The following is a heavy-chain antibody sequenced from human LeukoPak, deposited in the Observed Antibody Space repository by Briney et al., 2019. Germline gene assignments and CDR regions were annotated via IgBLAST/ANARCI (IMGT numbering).Heavy chain of an antibody. Sequence: GGSLRLSCAASGFTFSSYSMNWARQAPGKGLEWVSSISSSSSYIYYADSVKGRFTISRDNAKNSLYLQMNSLRAEDTAVYYCARWYNWNDVDYYGMDVWGQGTTVTVSS. D-gene: IGHD1-1*01. CDR3: ARWYNWNDVDYYGMDV. V-gene: IGHV3-21*01. CDR2: ISSSSSYI. J-gene: IGHJ6*02. CDR1: GFTFSSYS.